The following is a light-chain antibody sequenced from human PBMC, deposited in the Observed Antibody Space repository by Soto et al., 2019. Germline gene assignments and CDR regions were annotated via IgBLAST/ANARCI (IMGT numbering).Light chain of an antibody. CDR1: QSLLHSDGKTY. CDR3: QQYGSSGT. Sequence: EIVMTQTPLSLSVTPGQPASISCKSSQSLLHSDGKTYLYWYLQKPGQAPRLLIYGASNRATGIPDRFSGSGSGTDFTLTISRLEPEDFAVYYCQQYGSSGTFGQGTKVAIK. J-gene: IGKJ1*01. V-gene: IGKV2D-29*01. CDR2: GAS.